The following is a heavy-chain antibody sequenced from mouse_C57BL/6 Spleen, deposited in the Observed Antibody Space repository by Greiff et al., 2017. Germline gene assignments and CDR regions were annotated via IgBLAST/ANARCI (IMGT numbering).Heavy chain of an antibody. CDR2: IYPGDGDT. CDR3: ARRGVYYYAMDD. Sequence: QVQLQQSGPELVKPGASVKISCKASGYAFSSSWMNWVKQRPGKGLEWIGRIYPGDGDTNYNGKFKGKATLTADKSSSTAYMQLSSLTSEDSAVYFCARRGVYYYAMDDWGQGTSVTVSS. J-gene: IGHJ4*01. CDR1: GYAFSSSW. V-gene: IGHV1-82*01.